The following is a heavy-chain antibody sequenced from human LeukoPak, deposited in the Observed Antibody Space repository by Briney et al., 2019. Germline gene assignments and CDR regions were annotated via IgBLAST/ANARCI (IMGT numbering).Heavy chain of an antibody. CDR2: IIAGSGTV. CDR3: TKDLGLRRMI. J-gene: IGHJ2*01. Sequence: PGGSLRLSCAASGLSLSSNKMHWVRQAPGGGLEWLSYIIAGSGTVFSADSVKGRFSISRDNARESLFLQMNSLRVADTAVYYCTKDLGLRRMIWGRGTLVIVSS. CDR1: GLSLSSNK. V-gene: IGHV3-48*04. D-gene: IGHD1-14*01.